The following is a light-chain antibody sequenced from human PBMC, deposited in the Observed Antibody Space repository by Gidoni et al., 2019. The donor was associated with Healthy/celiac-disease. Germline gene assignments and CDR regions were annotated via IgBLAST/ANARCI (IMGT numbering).Light chain of an antibody. V-gene: IGKV1-8*01. J-gene: IGKJ2*01. CDR3: QQYYSYPYT. Sequence: AIRLTQSPSSLSASTGDRVTITCRASQGISSYLAWYQQKPGKAPKLLIYAASTLQSGGPSRFRGSGSGTDFTLTISCLQSEDFATYYCQQYYSYPYTFAQXTKLEIK. CDR1: QGISSY. CDR2: AAS.